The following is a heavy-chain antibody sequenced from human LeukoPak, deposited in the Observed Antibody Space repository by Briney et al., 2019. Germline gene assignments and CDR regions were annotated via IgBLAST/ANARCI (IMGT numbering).Heavy chain of an antibody. V-gene: IGHV4-34*01. D-gene: IGHD3-16*01. CDR1: GGSFSGYY. Sequence: SETLSLTCAVYGGSFSGYYWSWIRQPPGKGLEWIGEINHSGSTNYNPSLKSRVTISVDTSKNQFSLKLSSVTAADTAVYYCARVASLGRAPDAFDIWGQGTMVTVSS. CDR2: INHSGST. CDR3: ARVASLGRAPDAFDI. J-gene: IGHJ3*02.